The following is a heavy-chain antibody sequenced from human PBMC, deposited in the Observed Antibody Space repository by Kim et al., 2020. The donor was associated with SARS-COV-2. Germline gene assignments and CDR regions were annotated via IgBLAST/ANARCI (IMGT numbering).Heavy chain of an antibody. CDR1: GGSFSGYY. CDR3: ARALHGVVVVAAPNNWFDP. CDR2: INHSGST. Sequence: SETLSLTCAVYGGSFSGYYWSWIRQPPGKGLEWIGEINHSGSTNYNPSLKSRVTISVDTSKNQFSLKLSSVTAADTAVYYCARALHGVVVVAAPNNWFDPWGQGTLVTVSS. V-gene: IGHV4-34*01. J-gene: IGHJ5*02. D-gene: IGHD2-15*01.